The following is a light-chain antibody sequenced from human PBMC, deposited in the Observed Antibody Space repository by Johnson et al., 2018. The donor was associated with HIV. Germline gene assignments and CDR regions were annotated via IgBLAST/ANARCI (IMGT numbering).Light chain of an antibody. V-gene: IGLV1-51*02. CDR1: SSNIASYY. J-gene: IGLJ1*01. CDR3: GTWDSSLTGFV. CDR2: QNN. Sequence: QSVLTQPPSVSAAPGQQVTISCSGNSSNIASYYVSWYQQVPGAAPKLLIYQNNKRPSAIPDRFSASTSGTSATLAITAPQTWDDADYFCGTWDSSLTGFVFGPGTEVTVL.